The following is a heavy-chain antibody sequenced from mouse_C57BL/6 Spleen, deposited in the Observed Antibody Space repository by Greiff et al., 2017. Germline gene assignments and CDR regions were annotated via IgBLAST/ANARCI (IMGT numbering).Heavy chain of an antibody. CDR1: GFTFSDYG. Sequence: EVQLVESGGGLVKPGGSLKLSCAASGFTFSDYGMHWVRQAPEKGLEWVAYISSGSSTIYYADTVKGRFTISRDNAKNTLFLQMTSLRSEDTAMYYCARPPTHYYGSWAWFAYWGQGTLVTVSA. J-gene: IGHJ3*01. D-gene: IGHD1-1*01. V-gene: IGHV5-17*01. CDR2: ISSGSSTI. CDR3: ARPPTHYYGSWAWFAY.